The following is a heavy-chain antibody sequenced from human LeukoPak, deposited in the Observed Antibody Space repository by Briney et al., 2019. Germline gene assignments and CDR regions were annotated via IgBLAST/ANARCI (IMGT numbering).Heavy chain of an antibody. CDR2: VNPNSGGT. J-gene: IGHJ4*02. D-gene: IGHD4-11*01. CDR1: GYTFTGYY. CDR3: ARDATARDYSNFDY. Sequence: ASVKVSCKASGYTFTGYYMHWVRQAPGQGLEWMGWVNPNSGGTNYAQKFQGRVTMTRDTSISTAYMELSGLRSDDTAFYYCARDATARDYSNFDYWGQGTPVTVSS. V-gene: IGHV1-2*02.